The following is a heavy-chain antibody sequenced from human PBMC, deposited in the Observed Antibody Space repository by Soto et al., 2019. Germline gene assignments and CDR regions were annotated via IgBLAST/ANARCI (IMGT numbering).Heavy chain of an antibody. CDR1: GGSFSDYY. Sequence: QVQLQQWGAGLLKPSATLSLTCAVYGGSFSDYYWSWIRQPPGKGLEWIGEINHSGSTNYNPSLKRRVTISVDTSKNQFSLKLRSVTAADTAVYYCARAGIWISGVVTERGFDPWGQGTLVTVSS. V-gene: IGHV4-34*01. CDR3: ARAGIWISGVVTERGFDP. J-gene: IGHJ5*02. D-gene: IGHD3-3*01. CDR2: INHSGST.